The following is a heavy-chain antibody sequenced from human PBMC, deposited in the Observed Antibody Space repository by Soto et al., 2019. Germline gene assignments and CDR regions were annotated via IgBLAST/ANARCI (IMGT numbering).Heavy chain of an antibody. Sequence: ASVKVSCKASGYTFTSYGISWVRQAPGQGLERMGWISTYNFNTNYAQKLQGRVTMTTDTSTSTAYMELRSLRSDDSVVFYCARGDYIWGSYHLAYWCQGTLVTVSS. D-gene: IGHD3-16*02. V-gene: IGHV1-18*01. CDR3: ARGDYIWGSYHLAY. J-gene: IGHJ4*02. CDR2: ISTYNFNT. CDR1: GYTFTSYG.